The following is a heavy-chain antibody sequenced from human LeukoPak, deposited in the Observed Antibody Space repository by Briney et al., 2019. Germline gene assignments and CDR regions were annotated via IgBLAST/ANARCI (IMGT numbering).Heavy chain of an antibody. D-gene: IGHD3-22*01. CDR3: ARDYYDSSGYYFWFDP. Sequence: GGTLRLSCATSGFTFSNYGMNWVRHAPGKGLEWVSGIIPSGVTTYYADSVKGRFAISRDNSKNTVYLQMNSLRAEDTAVYYCARDYYDSSGYYFWFDPWGQGTLVTVSS. CDR2: IIPSGVTT. V-gene: IGHV3-23*01. CDR1: GFTFSNYG. J-gene: IGHJ5*02.